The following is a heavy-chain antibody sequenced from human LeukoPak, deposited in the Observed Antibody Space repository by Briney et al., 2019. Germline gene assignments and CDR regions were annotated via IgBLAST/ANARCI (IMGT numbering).Heavy chain of an antibody. CDR2: IYYTGST. Sequence: SETLSLTCTVSGGSISSSYWSWIRQPPGKGLEWIGYIYYTGSTDYNPSLKSRVTISADTSKNHFSLKLSSVTAADTAVYYCARMYDSSGYYYPFDYWGQGTLVTVSS. V-gene: IGHV4-59*08. CDR3: ARMYDSSGYYYPFDY. J-gene: IGHJ4*02. CDR1: GGSISSSY. D-gene: IGHD3-22*01.